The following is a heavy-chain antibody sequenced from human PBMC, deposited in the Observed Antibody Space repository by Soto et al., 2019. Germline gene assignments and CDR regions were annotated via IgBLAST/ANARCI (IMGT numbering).Heavy chain of an antibody. D-gene: IGHD3-3*01. V-gene: IGHV3-30*03. J-gene: IGHJ4*02. CDR3: ARRRFLDSPLDF. CDR1: GFTFSTYG. Sequence: QVQLVESGGGVVQPGRSLRLSCSVSGFTFSTYGMHWVRQAPGKGLAWVAFISYDGSKHYYEDSVRGRFTISRANSNNTLYLQMNNMTREDTAVYFCARRRFLDSPLDFWGQGTLVTVSS. CDR2: ISYDGSKH.